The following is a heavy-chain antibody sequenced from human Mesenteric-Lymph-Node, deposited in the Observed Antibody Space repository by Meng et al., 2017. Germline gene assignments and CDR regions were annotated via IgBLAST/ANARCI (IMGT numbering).Heavy chain of an antibody. D-gene: IGHD6-13*01. CDR3: ARVGLGSSPDY. V-gene: IGHV1-3*01. Sequence: EGGAVVKRPGASVMVFCKTSGYTVTSYVMHWVLQAPGQRLEWRGWINAGNGNTKYSQKFQGRVTITRDTSASTAYMELSSLRSEDTAVYYCARVGLGSSPDYWGQGTLVTVSS. CDR2: INAGNGNT. J-gene: IGHJ4*02. CDR1: GYTVTSYV.